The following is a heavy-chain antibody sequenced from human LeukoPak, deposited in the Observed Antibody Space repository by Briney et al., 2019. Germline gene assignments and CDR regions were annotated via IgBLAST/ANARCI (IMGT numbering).Heavy chain of an antibody. CDR2: IYYSGST. V-gene: IGHV4-59*01. D-gene: IGHD6-19*01. CDR1: GGSISSYY. J-gene: IGHJ4*02. Sequence: SETLSLTCTVSGGSISSYYWSWIRQPPGKGLEWIGYIYYSGSTNYNPSLKSRVTKSVDTSKNQFSLKLSSVTAADTAVYYCARTGSGSWYYFDYWGQGTLVTVSS. CDR3: ARTGSGSWYYFDY.